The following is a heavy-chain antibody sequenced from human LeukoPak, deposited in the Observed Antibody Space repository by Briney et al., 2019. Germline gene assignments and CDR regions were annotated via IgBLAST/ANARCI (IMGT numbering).Heavy chain of an antibody. CDR2: ISYDGSNK. V-gene: IGHV3-30*18. J-gene: IGHJ4*02. Sequence: GRSLRLSCAASGFTFSSYGMHWVRQAPGKGLEWVAVISYDGSNKYYADSVKGRFTISRDNSKNTLYLQMNSLRAEDTAVYYCAKEHPDCSGGSCYSFNYWGQGTLVTVSS. CDR1: GFTFSSYG. CDR3: AKEHPDCSGGSCYSFNY. D-gene: IGHD2-15*01.